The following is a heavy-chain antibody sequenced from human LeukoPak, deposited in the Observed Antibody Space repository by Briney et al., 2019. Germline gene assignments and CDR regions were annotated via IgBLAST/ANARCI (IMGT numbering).Heavy chain of an antibody. CDR1: GFTFSSYA. Sequence: GGSLRLSCAASGFTFSSYAMSWVRQAPGKGLEWVSAISGSGGSTYYADSVKGRFTISRDNSKNTLYLQMNSLRAEDTAVYYCAGPSKGSSGYPDYYYYYGMDVWGQGTTVTVSS. CDR3: AGPSKGSSGYPDYYYYYGMDV. D-gene: IGHD3-22*01. J-gene: IGHJ6*02. CDR2: ISGSGGST. V-gene: IGHV3-23*01.